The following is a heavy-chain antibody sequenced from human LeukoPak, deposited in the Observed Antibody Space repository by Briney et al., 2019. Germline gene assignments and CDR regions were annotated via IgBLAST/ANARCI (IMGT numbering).Heavy chain of an antibody. Sequence: SETLSLTCTVSGGSISSSSYYWGWIRQPPGKGLEWIGSIYYSGSTYYNPSLKSRVTISVDTSKNQFSLQLNSVTPEDTAVYYCARDTYCGGDCYSFDYWGQGTLVTVSS. CDR1: GGSISSSSYY. D-gene: IGHD2-21*02. J-gene: IGHJ4*02. V-gene: IGHV4-39*02. CDR3: ARDTYCGGDCYSFDY. CDR2: IYYSGST.